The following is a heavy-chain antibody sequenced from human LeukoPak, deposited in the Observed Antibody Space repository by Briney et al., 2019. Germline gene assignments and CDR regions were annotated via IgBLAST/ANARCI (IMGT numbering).Heavy chain of an antibody. D-gene: IGHD6-19*01. V-gene: IGHV3-30*03. Sequence: GGSLRLSCAASGFTFSSNAMHWVRQAPGKGLEWVASKSSDGSSKYYADSVKGRFTISRDNSKNTLYLQMNSLRAEDTAVYYCARDGYSSGWCSSFDYWGQGTLVTVSS. J-gene: IGHJ4*02. CDR3: ARDGYSSGWCSSFDY. CDR2: KSSDGSSK. CDR1: GFTFSSNA.